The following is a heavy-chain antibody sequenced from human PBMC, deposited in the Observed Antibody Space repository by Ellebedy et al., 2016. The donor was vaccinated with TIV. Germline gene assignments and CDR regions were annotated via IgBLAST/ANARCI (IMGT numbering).Heavy chain of an antibody. J-gene: IGHJ4*01. CDR1: GYTFSAYH. Sequence: AASVKVSCKASGYTFSAYHIHWVRQAPGQGLEWMGWIHPKTGGPKYAQRFQGRVSMTTDTSINAAFMALTSLTSDDSAVYFCARENSDGSGYYLWGQGTLVTVSS. V-gene: IGHV1-2*02. CDR2: IHPKTGGP. CDR3: ARENSDGSGYYL. D-gene: IGHD3-22*01.